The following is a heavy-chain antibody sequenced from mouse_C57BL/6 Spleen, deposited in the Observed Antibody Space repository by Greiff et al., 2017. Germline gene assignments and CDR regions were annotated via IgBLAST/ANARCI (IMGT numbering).Heavy chain of an antibody. Sequence: EVMLVESGGGLVKPGGSLKLSCAASGFTFSSYAMSWVRQTPEKRLEWVATISDGGSYTYYPDIVKGRFTISRDNAKNNLYLQMSHLKSEDTAMYYCARDRNYGLFAYWGQGTLVTVSA. D-gene: IGHD1-1*01. V-gene: IGHV5-4*01. CDR3: ARDRNYGLFAY. CDR2: ISDGGSYT. J-gene: IGHJ3*01. CDR1: GFTFSSYA.